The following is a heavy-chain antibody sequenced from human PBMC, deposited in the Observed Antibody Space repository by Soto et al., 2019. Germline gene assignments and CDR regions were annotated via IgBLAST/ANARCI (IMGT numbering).Heavy chain of an antibody. Sequence: PSETLSLTCTVSGGSISSYYWRWIRQPAGKGLEWIGRIYTSGSTNYNPSLKSRVTMSVDTSKNQFSLKLSSVTAADTAVYYCARGPDCSGGSCSGYYFDYWGQGTLVSVS. CDR3: ARGPDCSGGSCSGYYFDY. J-gene: IGHJ4*02. V-gene: IGHV4-4*07. D-gene: IGHD2-15*01. CDR1: GGSISSYY. CDR2: IYTSGST.